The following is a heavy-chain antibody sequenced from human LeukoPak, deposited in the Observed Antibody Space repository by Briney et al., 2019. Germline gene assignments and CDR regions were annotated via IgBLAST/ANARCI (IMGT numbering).Heavy chain of an antibody. CDR2: IRSKANSYAT. D-gene: IGHD3-16*01. V-gene: IGHV3-73*01. J-gene: IGHJ4*02. Sequence: PGGSLKLSCAASGFTFSGSAMHWVRQASGKGLEWVGRIRSKANSYATAYAASVKGRFTISRDDSKNTAYLQMNSLRAEDTALYYCAKEPTDTGGLYFDYWGQGTLVTVSS. CDR3: AKEPTDTGGLYFDY. CDR1: GFTFSGSA.